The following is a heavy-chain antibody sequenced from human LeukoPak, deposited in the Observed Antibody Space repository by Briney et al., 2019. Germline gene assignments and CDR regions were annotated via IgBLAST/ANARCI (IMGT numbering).Heavy chain of an antibody. CDR1: GFTVSGNY. J-gene: IGHJ4*02. Sequence: GGSLRLSCAASGFTVSGNYMSWVRQAPGKGLEWVSVIYSGGSTYYADSVKGRFTISRDNSKNTLYLQMNSLRAEDTAVYYCARDIAGYDSSGYPEYYFDYWGQGTLVTVSS. V-gene: IGHV3-53*05. D-gene: IGHD3-22*01. CDR3: ARDIAGYDSSGYPEYYFDY. CDR2: IYSGGST.